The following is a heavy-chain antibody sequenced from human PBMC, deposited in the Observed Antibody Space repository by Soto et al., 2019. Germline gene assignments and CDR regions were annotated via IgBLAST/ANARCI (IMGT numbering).Heavy chain of an antibody. CDR2: INPSGGST. D-gene: IGHD3-3*01. Sequence: ASVKVSCKASGYTFTSYYMHWVRQAPRQGLEWMGIINPSGGSTSYAQKFQGRVTMTRDTSTSTVYMELSSLRSEDTAVYYCARGITIFGVVIINWFDPWGQGTLVTVSS. V-gene: IGHV1-46*01. CDR1: GYTFTSYY. J-gene: IGHJ5*02. CDR3: ARGITIFGVVIINWFDP.